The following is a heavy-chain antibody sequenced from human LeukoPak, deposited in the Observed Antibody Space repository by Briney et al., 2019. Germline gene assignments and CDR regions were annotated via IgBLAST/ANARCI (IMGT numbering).Heavy chain of an antibody. J-gene: IGHJ4*02. V-gene: IGHV3-48*03. CDR2: ISSSGSTT. CDR3: ASGGTY. D-gene: IGHD3-16*01. Sequence: GGSLRLSCAPSGFTFSSYEMNWVRQAAGKGLEWVSYISSSGSTTYHEDSVKGRFTISRDNAKNSLYLQMNSMRAEDTAVYYCASGGTYWGQGTLVTVSS. CDR1: GFTFSSYE.